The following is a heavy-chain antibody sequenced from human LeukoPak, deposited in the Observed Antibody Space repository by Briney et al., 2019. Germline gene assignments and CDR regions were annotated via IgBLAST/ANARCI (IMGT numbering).Heavy chain of an antibody. V-gene: IGHV4-59*12. CDR1: GGSISSYY. CDR3: ATNTEGAAAGNWFDP. D-gene: IGHD6-13*01. CDR2: IYYSGST. J-gene: IGHJ5*02. Sequence: PSETLSLTCTVSGGSISSYYWSWIRQPPGKGLEWIGYIYYSGSTNYNPSLKSRVTISVDTSKNQFSLKLSSVTAADTAVYYCATNTEGAAAGNWFDPWGQGTLVTVSS.